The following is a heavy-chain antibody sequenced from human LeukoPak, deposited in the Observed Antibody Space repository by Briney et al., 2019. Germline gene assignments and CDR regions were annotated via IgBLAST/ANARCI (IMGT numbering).Heavy chain of an antibody. V-gene: IGHV1-18*01. J-gene: IGHJ4*02. D-gene: IGHD2-21*02. CDR1: GYTFTSYG. CDR2: ISTYNGNT. Sequence: ASVKVSCKASGYTFTSYGISWVRQAPGQGLEWMGWISTYNGNTKYAQKVQGRVTMTTDTSPSTAYMELRSLRSDDTAVYYCARDPYCGGDCYRKYYFDYWGQGTPVTVSS. CDR3: ARDPYCGGDCYRKYYFDY.